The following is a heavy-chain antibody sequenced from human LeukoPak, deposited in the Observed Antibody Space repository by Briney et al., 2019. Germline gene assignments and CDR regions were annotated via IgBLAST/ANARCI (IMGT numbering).Heavy chain of an antibody. CDR3: AKDLNYYDSPGAFDI. CDR2: ISWNSGSI. Sequence: GGSLRLSCAASGFTFSSYGMHWVRQAPGKGLEWVSGISWNSGSIGYADSVKGRFTISRDNAKNSLYLQINSLRAEDMALYYCAKDLNYYDSPGAFDIWGQGTMVTVSS. V-gene: IGHV3-9*03. D-gene: IGHD3-22*01. CDR1: GFTFSSYG. J-gene: IGHJ3*02.